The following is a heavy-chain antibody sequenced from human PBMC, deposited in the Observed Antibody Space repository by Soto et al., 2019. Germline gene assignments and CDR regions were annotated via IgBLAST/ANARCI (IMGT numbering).Heavy chain of an antibody. V-gene: IGHV4-30-2*01. CDR2: IYRSGST. Sequence: SETLSLTCAVSGGSVSSANHSWSWIRQPPGKGLEWIGNIYRSGSTDYNLSLKSRVTISVDRSKNQFSLKLSSVTAADTAVYYCARVFPNFYYYFDTWGQGTKVTVSS. D-gene: IGHD1-26*01. J-gene: IGHJ4*02. CDR3: ARVFPNFYYYFDT. CDR1: GGSVSSANHS.